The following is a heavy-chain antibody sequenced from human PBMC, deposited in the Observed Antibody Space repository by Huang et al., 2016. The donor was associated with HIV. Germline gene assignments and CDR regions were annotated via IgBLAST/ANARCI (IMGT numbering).Heavy chain of an antibody. CDR1: RYTVTNYA. D-gene: IGHD2-15*01. V-gene: IGHV1-3*01. CDR2: INAANANT. Sequence: QVQFVQSGAEVKKPGASVKVSCKASRYTVTNYAVHWVRQAPGQRHGWIGWINAANANTKYSEKFQGRVTFSRDAAAATAYMELSSLRHDDTAVYYCAGSRGILRGFDPWGQGTLVTVSS. CDR3: AGSRGILRGFDP. J-gene: IGHJ5*02.